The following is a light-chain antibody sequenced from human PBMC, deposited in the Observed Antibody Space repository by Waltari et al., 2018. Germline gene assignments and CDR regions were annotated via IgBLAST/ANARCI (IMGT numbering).Light chain of an antibody. Sequence: TQSPATLSVSLGERVTLTCRARESISINLAWYQQKPCQPPRLIIHGASKGATGVPARFAGSGSRTEFTLTITSLQSEDIAVYYCHQYNNRPPYTFGQGTKLEIK. CDR2: GAS. CDR1: ESISIN. CDR3: HQYNNRPPYT. V-gene: IGKV3-15*01. J-gene: IGKJ2*01.